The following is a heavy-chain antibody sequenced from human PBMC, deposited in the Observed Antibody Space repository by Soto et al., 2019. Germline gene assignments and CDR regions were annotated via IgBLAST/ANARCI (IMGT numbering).Heavy chain of an antibody. Sequence: QVQLVQSGAEVKMPGSSMKVSCTASGYSFTSYAMHWVRQAPGQRPEWLGWINPAKGYTKYSQKFQGRVTITRDTSASTAYLELSGLTSEDTGVYFSARDQRYFHDGTCYRGGWGQGTLVSVSS. V-gene: IGHV1-3*01. CDR2: INPAKGYT. D-gene: IGHD3-9*01. CDR1: GYSFTSYA. CDR3: ARDQRYFHDGTCYRGG. J-gene: IGHJ4*02.